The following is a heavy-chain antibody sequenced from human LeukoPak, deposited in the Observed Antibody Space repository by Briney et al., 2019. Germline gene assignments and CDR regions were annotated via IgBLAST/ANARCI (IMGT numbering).Heavy chain of an antibody. CDR3: ARDVFQSDYYDSSGTIDY. D-gene: IGHD3-22*01. CDR1: GFTFSDYY. V-gene: IGHV3-11*01. Sequence: PGGSLRLSCAASGFTFSDYYMSWIRQAPGKGLEWVSYISSSGSTIYYADSVKGRFTISRDNAKNSLYLQMNSLRAEDTAVYYCARDVFQSDYYDSSGTIDYWGQGTLVTVSS. CDR2: ISSSGSTI. J-gene: IGHJ4*02.